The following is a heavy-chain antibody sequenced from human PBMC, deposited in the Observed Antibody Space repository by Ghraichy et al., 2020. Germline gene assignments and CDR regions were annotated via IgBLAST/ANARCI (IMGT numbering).Heavy chain of an antibody. D-gene: IGHD2-2*02. V-gene: IGHV3-30*04. J-gene: IGHJ4*02. CDR3: ARGGKGCSSTSCYSDC. Sequence: LSLTCAASGFTFSSYALHWVRQAPGKGLEWVAFISDDGSNKYYPDSVKGRFTISRDNSKNTLYLQVNSLRAEDTAVYYCARGGKGCSSTSCYSDCWGQGTLVTVSS. CDR1: GFTFSSYA. CDR2: ISDDGSNK.